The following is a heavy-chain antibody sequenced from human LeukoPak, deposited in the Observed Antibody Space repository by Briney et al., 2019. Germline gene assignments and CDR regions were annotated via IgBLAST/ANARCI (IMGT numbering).Heavy chain of an antibody. D-gene: IGHD1-26*01. V-gene: IGHV3-33*01. Sequence: PGGSLRLSCAASGFTFSSYGMHWVRQAPGKGLEWVAVIWYDGSNKYYADSVKGRFTISRDNAKNTLYLQMNSLRAEDTAVYYCVRDLGGRSGHWGQGTLVTVSS. CDR2: IWYDGSNK. CDR3: VRDLGGRSGH. J-gene: IGHJ4*02. CDR1: GFTFSSYG.